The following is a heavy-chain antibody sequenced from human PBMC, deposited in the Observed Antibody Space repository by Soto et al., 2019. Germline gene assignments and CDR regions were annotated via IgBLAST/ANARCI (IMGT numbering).Heavy chain of an antibody. J-gene: IGHJ5*02. CDR2: ISSGGTYT. V-gene: IGHV3-74*01. CDR3: ARTFVDGMAGFGP. CDR1: GFTLSTYW. Sequence: PGGSLTLSCAATGFTLSTYWMHWVRQVPGKGRAWVSRISSGGTYTNYADSVKGRFTISRDSARNTLFLQMYYLTGEDTAAYYCARTFVDGMAGFGPWGQGTLVTVSS. D-gene: IGHD2-15*01.